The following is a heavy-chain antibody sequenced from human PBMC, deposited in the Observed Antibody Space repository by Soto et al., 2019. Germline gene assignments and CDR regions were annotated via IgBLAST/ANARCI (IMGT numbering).Heavy chain of an antibody. CDR3: ARQSYCSGGSCPYYFDY. CDR1: GYSFTSYW. J-gene: IGHJ4*02. V-gene: IGHV5-51*01. Sequence: PGESLKISCKGSGYSFTSYWIGWVRQMPGKGLEWMGIIYPGDSDTRYSPSFQGQVTISVDKSISTAYLQWSSLKASDTAMYYCARQSYCSGGSCPYYFDYWGQGTLVTVSS. D-gene: IGHD2-15*01. CDR2: IYPGDSDT.